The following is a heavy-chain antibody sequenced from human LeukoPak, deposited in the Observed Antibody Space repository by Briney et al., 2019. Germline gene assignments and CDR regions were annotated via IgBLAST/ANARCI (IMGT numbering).Heavy chain of an antibody. Sequence: PSETLSLTCTVSGGSLSSYYWNWIRQPAGKGLEWIGYIYYSGSTYYNPSLKSRVTISVDTSKNQFSLKLSSVTAADTAVYYCARMTIKSTGYSSSWYLDYWGQGTLVTVSS. D-gene: IGHD6-13*01. V-gene: IGHV4-59*12. CDR3: ARMTIKSTGYSSSWYLDY. CDR1: GGSLSSYY. CDR2: IYYSGST. J-gene: IGHJ4*02.